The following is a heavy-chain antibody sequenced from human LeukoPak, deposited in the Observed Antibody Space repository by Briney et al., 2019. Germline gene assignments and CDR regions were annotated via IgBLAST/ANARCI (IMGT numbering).Heavy chain of an antibody. D-gene: IGHD3-22*01. CDR2: FYHSGNT. CDR1: GGSISSYY. J-gene: IGHJ5*02. V-gene: IGHV4-59*08. CDR3: ARVRYFDTSGYYYDFDP. Sequence: PSETLSLTCTVSGGSISSYYWSWIRQPPGKGLEWIGDFYHSGNTYYNPSLKSRLTISVDTSRNQFSLTVRSVTAADTAVYYCARVRYFDTSGYYYDFDPWGQGTLVTVSS.